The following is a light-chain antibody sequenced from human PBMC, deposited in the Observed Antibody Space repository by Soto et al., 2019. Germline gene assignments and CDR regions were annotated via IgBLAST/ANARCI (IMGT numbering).Light chain of an antibody. Sequence: IPVTQLPSTLCGSVPASVAITWRASQTISTWLAWYQQKPGKAPNLLIYKASSLESGVPPRFSGSGSGTEFTLTISSLQPDDFATYYCQQYHSYSWTFGQGTKVDIK. V-gene: IGKV1-5*03. CDR1: QTISTW. CDR2: KAS. J-gene: IGKJ1*01. CDR3: QQYHSYSWT.